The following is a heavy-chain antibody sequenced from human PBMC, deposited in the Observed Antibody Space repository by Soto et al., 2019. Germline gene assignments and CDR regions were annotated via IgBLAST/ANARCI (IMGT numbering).Heavy chain of an antibody. CDR3: ARAPLYCSGGSCFDY. Sequence: TLSLTCTVSGGSISSGGYYWIWIREHPGKGLEWIGYIYYSGSTYYNPSLKSRVTISVDTSKNQFSLKLSSVTAADTAVYYCARAPLYCSGGSCFDYWGQGTLVTVSS. CDR1: GGSISSGGYY. V-gene: IGHV4-31*03. CDR2: IYYSGST. D-gene: IGHD2-15*01. J-gene: IGHJ4*02.